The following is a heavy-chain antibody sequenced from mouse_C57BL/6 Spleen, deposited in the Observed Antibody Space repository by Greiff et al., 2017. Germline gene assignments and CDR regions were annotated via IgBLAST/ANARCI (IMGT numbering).Heavy chain of an antibody. D-gene: IGHD2-2*01. Sequence: QVQLQQPGAELVKPGASVKLSCKASGYTFTSYWMHWVKQRPGQGLEWIGMIHPNSGSTNYNEKFKSKATLTVDKSSSTAYMQLSSLTSEDSAVYYCAFYYGYSWFAYWGQGTLVTVSA. CDR2: IHPNSGST. CDR1: GYTFTSYW. V-gene: IGHV1-64*01. J-gene: IGHJ3*01. CDR3: AFYYGYSWFAY.